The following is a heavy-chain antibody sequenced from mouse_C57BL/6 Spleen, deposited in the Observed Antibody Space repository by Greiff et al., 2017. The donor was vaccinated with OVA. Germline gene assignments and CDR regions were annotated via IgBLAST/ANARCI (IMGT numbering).Heavy chain of an antibody. CDR2: GQGLGWIV. CDR3: SEDASVDYCSTSDGYLDDYAMDY. J-gene: IGHJ4*01. D-gene: IGHD2-3*01. V-gene: IGHV1-87*01. CDR1: YTFFRRVH. Sequence: VQLQQSGPELARPWASVKISCQAFYTFFRRVHFAIRDTNYWLQWVKQRPGQGLGWIVAFYPGYGDTSYNQKFKDKATLTADKSSSTAYMQLSSMTSEDASVDYCSTSDGYLDDYAMDYWGQGTSVTVSS.